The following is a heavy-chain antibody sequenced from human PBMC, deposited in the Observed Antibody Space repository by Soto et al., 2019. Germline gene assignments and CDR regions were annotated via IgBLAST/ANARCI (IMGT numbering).Heavy chain of an antibody. J-gene: IGHJ4*02. CDR2: ISGSGGST. CDR3: ATLYQLYDY. Sequence: GGYLRLSCAASGFTFSTYAIYWVRQAPGKGLEWVSAISGSGGSTYYADSVKGRSTISRDNSRNTLYLQLNSLRAEDTAVYYCATLYQLYDYWGQGTLVTVSS. D-gene: IGHD2-2*01. V-gene: IGHV3-23*01. CDR1: GFTFSTYA.